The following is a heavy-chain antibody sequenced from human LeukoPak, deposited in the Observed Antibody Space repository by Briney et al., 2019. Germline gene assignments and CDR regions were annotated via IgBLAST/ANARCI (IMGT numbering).Heavy chain of an antibody. J-gene: IGHJ4*02. V-gene: IGHV3-23*01. CDR2: IASDDGST. CDR1: GFTFSTYA. D-gene: IGHD6-13*01. Sequence: GGFLRLSCVASGFTFSTYAVSWARQAPGKGLEWVSSIASDDGSTYYADSVKGRFTISRDNSKNTLYLQMNSLRAEDTAVYYCANGGIALTGLDYWGQGTLVTVSS. CDR3: ANGGIALTGLDY.